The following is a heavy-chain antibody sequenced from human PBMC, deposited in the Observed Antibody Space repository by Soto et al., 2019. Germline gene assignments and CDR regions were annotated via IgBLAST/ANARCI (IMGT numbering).Heavy chain of an antibody. J-gene: IGHJ6*02. D-gene: IGHD3-16*01. CDR1: GFTFSSYG. CDR2: IWYDGSNK. Sequence: VGSLRLSCASSGFTFSSYGMHWVRQSPGKGLEWVAVIWYDGSNKYYADSVKGRFTISRDNSKNTLYLQMNSLRAEDTAVYYCARVGGGNKEYYGMDVGGHGNTVTVSS. V-gene: IGHV3-33*01. CDR3: ARVGGGNKEYYGMDV.